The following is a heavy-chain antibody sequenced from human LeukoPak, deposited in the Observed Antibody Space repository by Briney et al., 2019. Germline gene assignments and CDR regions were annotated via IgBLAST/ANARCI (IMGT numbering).Heavy chain of an antibody. CDR2: ISGRSDYI. J-gene: IGHJ4*02. V-gene: IGHV3-21*06. CDR1: GFTSSTYS. CDR3: ARGLSSSWRTFDY. D-gene: IGHD6-13*01. Sequence: PGGSLRLSCAASGFTSSTYSMTWVRQAPGKGLEWVSSISGRSDYIYYADSVKGRFTISRDNAKNSLYLQMNSLRAEDTAVYYCARGLSSSWRTFDYWGQGTLVTVSS.